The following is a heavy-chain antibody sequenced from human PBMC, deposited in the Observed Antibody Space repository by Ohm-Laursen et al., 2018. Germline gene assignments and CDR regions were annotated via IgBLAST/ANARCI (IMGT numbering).Heavy chain of an antibody. CDR3: ARIPGLLYYYYGMDV. CDR2: IFSNDEK. CDR1: GFSLSNARMG. Sequence: TQTLTLTCTVSGFSLSNARMGVSWIRQPPGKALEWLAHIFSNDEKSYSTSLKSRLTISKDTSKSQVVLTMTNMDPVDTATYYCARIPGLLYYYYGMDVWGQGTTVTVSS. D-gene: IGHD2/OR15-2a*01. V-gene: IGHV2-26*01. J-gene: IGHJ6*02.